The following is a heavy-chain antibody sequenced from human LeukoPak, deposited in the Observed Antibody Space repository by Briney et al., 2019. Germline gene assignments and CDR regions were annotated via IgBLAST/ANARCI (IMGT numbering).Heavy chain of an antibody. J-gene: IGHJ5*02. V-gene: IGHV3-33*01. CDR1: GITFSSFG. CDR3: ARDSPVTAGPFDP. D-gene: IGHD1-14*01. CDR2: TWYDGSNK. Sequence: PGGSLRLSCAASGITFSSFGMHWVRQAPGKGLEWVAFTWYDGSNKYYADSVNGRFTISRDNSKNTLYLQMNSLRAEDTAVYYCARDSPVTAGPFDPWGRGTLVTVSS.